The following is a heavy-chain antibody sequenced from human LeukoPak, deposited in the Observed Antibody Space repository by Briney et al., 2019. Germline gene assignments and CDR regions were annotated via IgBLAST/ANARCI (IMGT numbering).Heavy chain of an antibody. J-gene: IGHJ4*02. CDR3: ARDRTQGYGGNSDY. Sequence: GGSLRLSCAASGFTFSSYSMNWVRQAPGKGLQWVSCISSSSSTIYYADSVKGRFTISRDNAKNSLYLQMNSLRAEDTAVYYCARDRTQGYGGNSDYWGQGTLVTVSS. CDR2: ISSSSSTI. CDR1: GFTFSSYS. D-gene: IGHD4-23*01. V-gene: IGHV3-48*01.